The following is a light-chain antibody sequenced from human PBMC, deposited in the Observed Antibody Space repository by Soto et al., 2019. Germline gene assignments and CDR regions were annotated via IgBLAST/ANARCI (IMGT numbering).Light chain of an antibody. CDR3: QQYGSSIT. CDR2: GAS. J-gene: IGKJ5*01. Sequence: IVLTQSPGTLSFSPGERATRACRASQSVSSSYLAWYQQKPGQAPRLLIYGASSRATGIPDRFSGSGSGTDFTLTINRLEPEDFAVYYCQQYGSSITFGQGTRLEIK. V-gene: IGKV3-20*01. CDR1: QSVSSSY.